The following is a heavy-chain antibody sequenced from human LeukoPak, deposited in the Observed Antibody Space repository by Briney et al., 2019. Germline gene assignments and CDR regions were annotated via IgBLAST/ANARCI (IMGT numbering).Heavy chain of an antibody. CDR3: VRHAGRTGGQ. J-gene: IGHJ4*02. CDR2: ISGNGGDI. CDR1: GFSFGGHY. Sequence: GGSLTLSCAASGFSFGGHYLSWMRQAPGKGPEWISYISGNGGDIAYADSVKGRFTISRDNAKNSLHLQMNSLRVEDTAVYHCVRHAGRTGGQWGQGTLIAVSS. D-gene: IGHD3-10*01. V-gene: IGHV3-11*01.